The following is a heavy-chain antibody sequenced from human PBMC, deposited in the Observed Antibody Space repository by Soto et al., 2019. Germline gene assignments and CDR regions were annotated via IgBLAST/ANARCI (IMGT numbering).Heavy chain of an antibody. CDR1: GFTFSNYW. J-gene: IGHJ6*02. Sequence: EEKLLESGGGSVQPGGSLRLSCAASGFTFSNYWMHWVRQAPGKGLVWVSRISIDGSGTTYADSVKGRFTISRDNAKNPAFLEIKNLSPEDTEVNYCARVSYPPHVGGQGTTVTVPS. CDR3: ARVSYPPHV. CDR2: ISIDGSGT. V-gene: IGHV3-74*03.